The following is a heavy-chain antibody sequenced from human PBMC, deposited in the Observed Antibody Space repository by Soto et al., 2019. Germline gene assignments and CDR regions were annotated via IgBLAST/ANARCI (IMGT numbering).Heavy chain of an antibody. CDR2: ISPSSGNI. V-gene: IGHV3-21*06. CDR3: SGCSGGACHKNYGMDV. J-gene: IGHJ6*02. CDR1: GFTFSSCT. D-gene: IGHD2-15*01. Sequence: EVHLVESGGGLVKPGGSLRLSCAVSGFTFSSCTMNWVRQAPGKGLEWVSSISPSSGNIYYADSVKGRITISRDNAKNPLFTQRNRLTGEDTAVYYCSGCSGGACHKNYGMDVWGQGTTVTVSS.